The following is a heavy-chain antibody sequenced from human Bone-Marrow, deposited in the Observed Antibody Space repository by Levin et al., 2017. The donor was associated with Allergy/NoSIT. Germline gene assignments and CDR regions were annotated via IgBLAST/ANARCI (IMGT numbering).Heavy chain of an antibody. V-gene: IGHV4-59*01. CDR2: IDSSGST. CDR3: ARVFVGVRHAFDV. J-gene: IGHJ3*01. Sequence: SQTLSLTCSLSGGTMSSYYWSWIRQAPGKGLEWIGQIDSSGSTNYESSLKSRVTMSVDTSKSQFSLQVRSVTTADTAIYYCARVFVGVRHAFDVWGQGTTVTVSS. CDR1: GGTMSSYY.